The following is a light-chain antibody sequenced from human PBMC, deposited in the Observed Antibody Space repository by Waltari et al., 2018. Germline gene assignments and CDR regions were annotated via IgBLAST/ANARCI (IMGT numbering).Light chain of an antibody. CDR3: QHYSPSSTST. CDR1: QSMFDSSNNKSY. CDR2: WAS. V-gene: IGKV4-1*01. Sequence: DIVMTQSPDSLAVSLGERSTINCKPSQSMFDSSNNKSYLAWYQQKPGQPPKVLIYWASTRESGVPDRFSGSGSGTEFTLTISSLQSEDFATYYCQHYSPSSTSTFGQGTKVDIK. J-gene: IGKJ1*01.